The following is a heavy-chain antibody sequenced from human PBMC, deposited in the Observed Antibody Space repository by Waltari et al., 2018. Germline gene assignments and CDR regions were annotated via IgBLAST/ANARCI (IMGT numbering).Heavy chain of an antibody. CDR3: ATVVKTPSGYDY. D-gene: IGHD3-9*01. J-gene: IGHJ4*02. V-gene: IGHV3-15*01. CDR2: IKSKAAGGKI. CDR1: GFTFINVW. Sequence: EVQLVESGGGLVKPGGSLRLSCAASGFTFINVWMTWVRQAPGKGLGWVGRIKSKAAGGKIEYAAPVEGRFTISRDDSKNTMYMQMNNLKTEDTAMYYCATVVKTPSGYDYWGQGTLVTVSS.